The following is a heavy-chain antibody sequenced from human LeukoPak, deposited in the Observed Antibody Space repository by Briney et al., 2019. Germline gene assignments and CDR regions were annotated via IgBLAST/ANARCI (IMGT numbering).Heavy chain of an antibody. V-gene: IGHV4-59*01. Sequence: SETPSLTCTVSGGSISSYYWSWIRQPPGKGLEWIGYIYYSGSTNYNPSLKSRVTISVDTSKNQFSLKLSSVTAADTAVYYCARARYQRSSVDPWGQGTLVTVSS. D-gene: IGHD2-2*01. J-gene: IGHJ5*02. CDR1: GGSISSYY. CDR3: ARARYQRSSVDP. CDR2: IYYSGST.